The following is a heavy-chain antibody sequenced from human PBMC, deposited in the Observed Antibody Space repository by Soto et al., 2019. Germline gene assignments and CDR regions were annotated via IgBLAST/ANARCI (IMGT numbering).Heavy chain of an antibody. Sequence: QVQLVQSGPEVKKPGASVKVSCEASGFTFTDYYIHWVRQAPGQGLEWMGWIDPSSGGTKSAQKFQGRVTMTRDTSISAAYMELSGLTSADTAVYYCLGGKCRGSWGQGALVLVSS. CDR2: IDPSSGGT. CDR1: GFTFTDYY. V-gene: IGHV1-2*02. J-gene: IGHJ5*02. CDR3: LGGKCRGS. D-gene: IGHD2-15*01.